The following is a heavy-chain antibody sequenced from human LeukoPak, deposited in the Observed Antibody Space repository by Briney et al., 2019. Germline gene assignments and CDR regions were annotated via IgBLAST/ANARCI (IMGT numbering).Heavy chain of an antibody. D-gene: IGHD1-14*01. CDR3: ARVPGRTDAFDI. J-gene: IGHJ3*02. CDR2: ISSSSSSTI. V-gene: IGHV3-48*01. Sequence: GGSLRLSCAASGFTFSSYSMNWVCQAPGKGLEWVSYISSSSSSTIYYADSVKGRFTISRDNAKNSLYLQMNSLRAEDTAVYYCARVPGRTDAFDIWGQGAMVTVSS. CDR1: GFTFSSYS.